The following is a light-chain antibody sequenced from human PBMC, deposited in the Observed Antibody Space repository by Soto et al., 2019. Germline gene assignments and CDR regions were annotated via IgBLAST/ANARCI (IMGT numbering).Light chain of an antibody. Sequence: EILLTQSPGTLSLSPGERATLSCRASQSVSSSYLAWYQQKPGQAPRLLIYGSSSRATGIPDRFSGSGSGTDFTLTISSLQSEDFAVYYCQQYNNWPPETFGQGTKVDI. CDR1: QSVSSSY. CDR3: QQYNNWPPET. V-gene: IGKV3-20*01. CDR2: GSS. J-gene: IGKJ1*01.